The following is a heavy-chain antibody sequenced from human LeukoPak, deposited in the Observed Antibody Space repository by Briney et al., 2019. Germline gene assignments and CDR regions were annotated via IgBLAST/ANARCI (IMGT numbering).Heavy chain of an antibody. CDR2: IENGATT. CDR3: VKDYQVGNSPAFGDY. D-gene: IGHD1-26*01. CDR1: GFTVSSNY. J-gene: IGHJ4*02. V-gene: IGHV3-53*01. Sequence: GGSLRLSCAASGFTVSSNYMSWVRRAPGKGLEWVSGLIENGATTYYADSVKGRFTISRDNSRNTMYLQMNSLGVEDTAVYYCVKDYQVGNSPAFGDYWGQGTLVTISS.